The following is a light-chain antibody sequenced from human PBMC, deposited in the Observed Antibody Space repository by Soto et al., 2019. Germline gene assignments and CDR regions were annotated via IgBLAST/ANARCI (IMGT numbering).Light chain of an antibody. CDR1: QSVSSSY. Sequence: EIVLTQSPGTLSLSPGERATLSCRASQSVSSSYLAWYQQKPGQAPRLLIYGASSRATDVPDRFSGSGSGADFTLTISSLEPEDFAVYFCQQRSSWPLTFGGGTKVDIK. CDR3: QQRSSWPLT. CDR2: GAS. V-gene: IGKV3D-20*02. J-gene: IGKJ4*02.